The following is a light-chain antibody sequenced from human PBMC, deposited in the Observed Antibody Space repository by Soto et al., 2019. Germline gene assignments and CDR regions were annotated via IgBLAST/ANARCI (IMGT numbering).Light chain of an antibody. CDR1: QRIHSW. CDR2: KAS. V-gene: IGKV1-5*03. J-gene: IGKJ3*01. Sequence: DIQMTQSPSTLSAFVGDRVTITCRASQRIHSWLAWYQQKPGKAPKLLIYKASSLESGVPSRFSGSGSGTEFTLTISSLQPDDFATDYCQQYDSLFTFGPGTKVDIK. CDR3: QQYDSLFT.